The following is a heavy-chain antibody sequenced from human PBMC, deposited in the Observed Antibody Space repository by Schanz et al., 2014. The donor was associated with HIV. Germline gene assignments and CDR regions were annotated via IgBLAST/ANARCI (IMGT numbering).Heavy chain of an antibody. V-gene: IGHV4-34*01. D-gene: IGHD1-1*01. Sequence: QVQLQQWGAGLLKPSETLSLTCAVYGGSFSDYYWSWIRQPPGKGLEWIGEINHRGKTNYNPSLKSGATLSSDRPKNQSSRKRPSVTAADTAVYYCAREKGGTTAWYGTYYFDYWGQGTQVTVSS. J-gene: IGHJ4*02. CDR2: INHRGKT. CDR3: AREKGGTTAWYGTYYFDY. CDR1: GGSFSDYY.